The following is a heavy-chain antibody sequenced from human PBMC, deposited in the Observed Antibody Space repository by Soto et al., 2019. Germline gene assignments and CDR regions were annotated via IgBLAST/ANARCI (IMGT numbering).Heavy chain of an antibody. CDR1: RFIFSDYA. Sequence: QVQLVESGGGVVQPGRSLRLSCAASRFIFSDYAMHWVRQAPGKGLEWVAVISYGGDNKYYAESVRGRFAISRDNLKNTLYLQMNSLNPEDTAVYHWAKARHRTSWYGVEADFWGQGTLVTVSS. CDR3: AKARHRTSWYGVEADF. CDR2: ISYGGDNK. J-gene: IGHJ4*02. D-gene: IGHD6-13*01. V-gene: IGHV3-30*09.